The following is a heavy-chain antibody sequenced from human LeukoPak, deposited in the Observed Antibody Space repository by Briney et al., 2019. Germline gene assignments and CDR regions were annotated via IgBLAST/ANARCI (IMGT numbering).Heavy chain of an antibody. CDR1: GGSISSGGYY. J-gene: IGHJ4*02. CDR3: ERGHSFDY. V-gene: IGHV4-31*03. CDR2: VYYSGST. Sequence: PSETLSLTCTVSGGSISSGGYYWSWIRQHPGKGLEWIGYVYYSGSTYYNPSLKSRVTISVDTSKNQFSLKLSSVTAADTAVYYCERGHSFDYWGQGTLVTVSS.